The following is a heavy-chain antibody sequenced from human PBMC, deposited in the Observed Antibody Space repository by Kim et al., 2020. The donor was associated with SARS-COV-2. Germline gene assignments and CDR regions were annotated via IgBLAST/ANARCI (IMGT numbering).Heavy chain of an antibody. V-gene: IGHV3-23*01. CDR2: GST. CDR3: ARGRFTIDV. Sequence: GSTTYAASVKCRFTTSRDNSMNTLYLQMNSLRGEDTAVYYCARGRFTIDVWGQGTTVTVSS. D-gene: IGHD3-10*01. J-gene: IGHJ6*02.